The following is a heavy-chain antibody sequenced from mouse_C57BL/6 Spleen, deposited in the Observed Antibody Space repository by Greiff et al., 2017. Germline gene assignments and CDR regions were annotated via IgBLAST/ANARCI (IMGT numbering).Heavy chain of an antibody. CDR3: ARIPYDYDGCAYAMDY. CDR1: GFSLSTFGMG. J-gene: IGHJ4*01. V-gene: IGHV8-8*01. CDR2: IWWDADT. Sequence: QVTLKVSGPGILQPSQTLSLTCSFSGFSLSTFGMGVGWIRQPSGKGLEWLAHIWWDADTYYHPALKSRLTISKDTSRHQVVLKIAHVDTADTATNYCARIPYDYDGCAYAMDYWGQGTSVTVSS. D-gene: IGHD2-4*01.